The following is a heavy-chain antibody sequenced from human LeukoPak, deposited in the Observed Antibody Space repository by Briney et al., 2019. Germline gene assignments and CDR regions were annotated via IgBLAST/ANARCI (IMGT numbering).Heavy chain of an antibody. D-gene: IGHD3-10*01. Sequence: PGGSLRLSCAASGFTFGGYAMSWVRQAPGKGLEWVSAISGSGGSTYYADSVKGRFTISRDNSKNTLYLQMNSLRAEDTAVYYCANSMVQGAPVDYWGQGTLVTVSS. CDR1: GFTFGGYA. V-gene: IGHV3-23*01. CDR2: ISGSGGST. CDR3: ANSMVQGAPVDY. J-gene: IGHJ4*02.